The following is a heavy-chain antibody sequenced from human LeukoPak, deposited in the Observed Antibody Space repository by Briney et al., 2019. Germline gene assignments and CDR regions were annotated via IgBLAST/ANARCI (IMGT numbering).Heavy chain of an antibody. CDR2: ISGSSSDI. Sequence: GGSLRLSCVASGFSISTHTLNWLRQAPGKGLEWLSAISGSSSDIFYADSLKGRFTISRGNAKNSLYLQMNTLRAEDTAVYYCTRDAYSINYYYNGMDVWGQGTTVIV. J-gene: IGHJ6*02. CDR1: GFSISTHT. V-gene: IGHV3-21*01. CDR3: TRDAYSINYYYNGMDV. D-gene: IGHD4-11*01.